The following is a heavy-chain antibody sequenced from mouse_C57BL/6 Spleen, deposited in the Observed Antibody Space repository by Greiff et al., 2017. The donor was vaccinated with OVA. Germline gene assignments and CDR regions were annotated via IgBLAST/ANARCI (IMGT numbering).Heavy chain of an antibody. CDR1: GFTFSSYA. V-gene: IGHV5-4*01. J-gene: IGHJ2*01. CDR3: AREDGYDDYVDY. CDR2: LSDGGSYT. Sequence: EVQLVESGGGLVKPGGSLKLSCAASGFTFSSYAMSWVRQTPEKRLEWVATLSDGGSYTYYPDNVKGRFTISRDNAKNNLYLQMSHLKSEDTAMYYCAREDGYDDYVDYWGQGTTLTVSS. D-gene: IGHD2-2*01.